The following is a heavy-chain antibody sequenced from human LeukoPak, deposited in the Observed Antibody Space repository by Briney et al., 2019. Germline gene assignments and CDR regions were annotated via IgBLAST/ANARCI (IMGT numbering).Heavy chain of an antibody. D-gene: IGHD3-22*01. CDR3: ARAKDSSGYYDYYYYMDV. V-gene: IGHV4-59*01. CDR2: IYYSGST. Sequence: PSETLSLTCTVSGGSISSYYWSWIRQPPGKGLEWIGYIYYSGSTNYNPSLKSRVTISVDTSKNQFSLKLSSVTAADTAVYYCARAKDSSGYYDYYYYMDVWGKGTTVTISS. J-gene: IGHJ6*03. CDR1: GGSISSYY.